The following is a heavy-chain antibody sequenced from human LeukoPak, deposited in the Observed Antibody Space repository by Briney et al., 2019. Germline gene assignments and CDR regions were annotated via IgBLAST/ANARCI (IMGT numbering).Heavy chain of an antibody. V-gene: IGHV1-46*01. CDR3: ARRGVLRYFDY. D-gene: IGHD1-1*01. Sequence: ASVKVSCKASGCTFSNYYMHWVRQAPGQGLEWMGIINPSGGSTSYAQKFQGRVTMTRDTSTSTVYMELNGLRSEDTAVYYCARRGVLRYFDYWGQGTLVTVSS. CDR2: INPSGGST. J-gene: IGHJ4*02. CDR1: GCTFSNYY.